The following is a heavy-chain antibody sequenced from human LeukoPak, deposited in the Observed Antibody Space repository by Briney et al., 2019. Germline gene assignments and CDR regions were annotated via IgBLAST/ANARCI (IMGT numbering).Heavy chain of an antibody. D-gene: IGHD3-22*01. V-gene: IGHV4-38-2*02. J-gene: IGHJ5*02. Sequence: SETLSLTCTVSGYSISSGYYWGWIRQPPGKGLEWIGSIYHSGSTYYNPSLKSRVTIPVDTSKNQFSLKLSSVTAADTAVYYCARQRITMIVVVITSWFDPWGQGTLVTVSS. CDR2: IYHSGST. CDR3: ARQRITMIVVVITSWFDP. CDR1: GYSISSGYY.